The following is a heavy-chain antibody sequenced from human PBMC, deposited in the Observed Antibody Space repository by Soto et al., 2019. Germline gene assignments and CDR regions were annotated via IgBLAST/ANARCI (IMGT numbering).Heavy chain of an antibody. D-gene: IGHD3-16*01. V-gene: IGHV3-7*01. Sequence: EVQLVESGGGLVQPGGSLRLSCVTSGFTFSASWMNWVRQAPGKGLEWVANLNQDGSEIKYVDSVKGRFTISRDNARNSVYLQINSLRTEDTAVYYCASWVYPCNYWGQGTLVTVSS. J-gene: IGHJ4*02. CDR2: LNQDGSEI. CDR1: GFTFSASW. CDR3: ASWVYPCNY.